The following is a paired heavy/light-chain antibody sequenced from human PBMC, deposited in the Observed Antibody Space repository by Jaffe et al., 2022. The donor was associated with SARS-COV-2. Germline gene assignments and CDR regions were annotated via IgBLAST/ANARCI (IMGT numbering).Light chain of an antibody. Sequence: DIQMTQSPSSLSASLGDRVTITCRASQSISNSLNWYQQKPGKAPNLLIYAASSLQSGVPSRFSGSGSGTDFTLTISSLQPEDFATYYCQQSYSTLITFGQGTRLEIK. CDR3: QQSYSTLIT. CDR1: QSISNS. J-gene: IGKJ5*01. CDR2: AAS. V-gene: IGKV1-39*01.
Heavy chain of an antibody. J-gene: IGHJ5*02. CDR1: GFTFSSYV. CDR3: AKDVKYQMLYDRTFDP. D-gene: IGHD2-2*01. Sequence: EVQLLESGGGLVQPGGSLRLSCAGSGFTFSSYVMSWVRQAPGKGLEWVSDVSVSGGSTNYADSVKGRFTISRDNSKNTLYLQMNSLRAEDTAVYYCAKDVKYQMLYDRTFDPWGQGTVVTVSS. V-gene: IGHV3-23*01. CDR2: VSVSGGST.